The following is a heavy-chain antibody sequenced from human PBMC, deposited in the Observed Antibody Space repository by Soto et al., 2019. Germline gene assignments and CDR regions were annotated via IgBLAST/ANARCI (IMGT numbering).Heavy chain of an antibody. D-gene: IGHD3-16*01. Sequence: GASVKVSCKASGGTLSAYGISWLRQAPGQGLEWMGGIIPTFGTPTYAQKSQGRVTFTADESTSTVYMELNSLKSDDTALYYCAREKFTAAWGAFHIWGQGTMVTVSS. J-gene: IGHJ3*02. CDR2: IIPTFGTP. CDR3: AREKFTAAWGAFHI. V-gene: IGHV1-69*13. CDR1: GGTLSAYG.